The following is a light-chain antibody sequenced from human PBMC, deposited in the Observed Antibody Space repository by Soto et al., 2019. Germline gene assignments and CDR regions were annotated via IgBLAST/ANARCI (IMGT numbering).Light chain of an antibody. V-gene: IGKV3D-15*01. J-gene: IGKJ1*01. CDR3: QQYNNWPPWT. Sequence: EIVMTQSPATLSVSPGERATLSCRASQSVNSNYLAWYQQKPGQAPRLLIYGISKRATDIPDRFSGSGSGTEFTLTISSLQPEDFATYYCQQYNNWPPWTFGQGTKVDI. CDR2: GIS. CDR1: QSVNSN.